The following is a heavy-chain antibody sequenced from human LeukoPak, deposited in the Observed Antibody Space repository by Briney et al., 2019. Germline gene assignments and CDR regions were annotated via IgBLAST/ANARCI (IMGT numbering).Heavy chain of an antibody. CDR3: ARDNVHGGTFDY. D-gene: IGHD4-23*01. CDR2: IIPIFGTA. J-gene: IGHJ4*02. CDR1: GGTFSSYA. Sequence: GASVKVSCKASGGTFSSYAISWVRQAPGQGLEWMGGIIPIFGTANYAQKFQGRVTITADESTSTAYMELSSLRSEDTAVYYRARDNVHGGTFDYWGQGTLVTVSS. V-gene: IGHV1-69*13.